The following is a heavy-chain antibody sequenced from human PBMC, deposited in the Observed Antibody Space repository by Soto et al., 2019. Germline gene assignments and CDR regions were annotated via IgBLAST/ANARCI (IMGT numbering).Heavy chain of an antibody. CDR1: GFTFSSYG. J-gene: IGHJ4*02. CDR3: ARDLGGGYCSGGSCFRPPAYYFDY. Sequence: GGSLRLSCAASGFTFSSYGMHWVRQAPAKGLEWVAVIWYDGSNKYYADSVKGRFTISRDNSKNTLYLQMNSMRAEDTAVYYCARDLGGGYCSGGSCFRPPAYYFDYWGQGTLVTVS. V-gene: IGHV3-33*01. CDR2: IWYDGSNK. D-gene: IGHD2-15*01.